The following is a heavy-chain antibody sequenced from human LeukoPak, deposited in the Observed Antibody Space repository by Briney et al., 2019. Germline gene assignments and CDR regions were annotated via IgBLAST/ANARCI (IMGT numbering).Heavy chain of an antibody. Sequence: GASVKVSCKASDYTFTSYGISWVRQAPGQGLEWMGWISGYNGETNYVQKFLGRVTMTIDSSTSTAYMELRSLRSDDTAVYYCAREEGGNYYYMDVWGKGTTVTVSS. V-gene: IGHV1-18*01. J-gene: IGHJ6*03. CDR3: AREEGGNYYYMDV. CDR2: ISGYNGET. D-gene: IGHD3-16*01. CDR1: DYTFTSYG.